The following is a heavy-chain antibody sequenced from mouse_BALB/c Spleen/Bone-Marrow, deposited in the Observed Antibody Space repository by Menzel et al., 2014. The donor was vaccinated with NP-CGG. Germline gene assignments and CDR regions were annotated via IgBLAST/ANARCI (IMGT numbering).Heavy chain of an antibody. Sequence: EVQRVESGGGLVKSGGSLKLSCAASGFSFNSYGMSWVRQTPEKRLEWVATISGGVSYTFYPDSVKGRFTISRDNAKNNLYLQLSSLRSEDTALYYCARHAYYDQTEVSFVYWGQGTLVTVSA. CDR2: ISGGVSYT. V-gene: IGHV5-9-2*01. D-gene: IGHD2-4*01. J-gene: IGHJ3*01. CDR1: GFSFNSYG. CDR3: ARHAYYDQTEVSFVY.